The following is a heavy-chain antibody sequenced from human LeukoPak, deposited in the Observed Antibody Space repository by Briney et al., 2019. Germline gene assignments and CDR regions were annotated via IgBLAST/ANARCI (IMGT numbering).Heavy chain of an antibody. Sequence: GGSVSLSCSASGFTFSSFAMLCVREAPGRGLVYVLVIICNGGNIYYADSVKGIFTISRDNYKNTLYLQMSSLRAEDTAVYFCVKPYSSSWLDAFDIWGQGTMVTVSS. V-gene: IGHV3-64D*06. CDR1: GFTFSSFA. CDR2: IICNGGNI. D-gene: IGHD6-13*01. J-gene: IGHJ3*02. CDR3: VKPYSSSWLDAFDI.